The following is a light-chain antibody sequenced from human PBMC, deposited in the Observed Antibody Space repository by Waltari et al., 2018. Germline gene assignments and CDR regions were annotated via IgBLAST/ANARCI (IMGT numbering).Light chain of an antibody. CDR2: DVS. CDR1: SSDVGHYNY. Sequence: QSALTQPASVSGSPGQSITISCTGTSSDVGHYNYVSWYQQRPGKAPKLMIYDVSYRPSGIASRLSGSKSGSTASLTIYGLQAEDEAEYYCSSFTSASTVGVIFGGGTKLTVL. V-gene: IGLV2-14*03. CDR3: SSFTSASTVGVI. J-gene: IGLJ2*01.